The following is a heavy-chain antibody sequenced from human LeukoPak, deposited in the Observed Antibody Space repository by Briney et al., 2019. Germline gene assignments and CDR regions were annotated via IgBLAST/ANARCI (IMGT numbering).Heavy chain of an antibody. V-gene: IGHV4-59*01. Sequence: SETLSLTCTVSGDSISNYYWSWIRQPPGKGLEWIGHIYYSGSTNYHPSLKSRVTISVDRSKNQFSLKLSSVTAADTAVYYCARYDSSANLAALDYWGQGTLVTVSS. CDR1: GDSISNYY. J-gene: IGHJ4*02. CDR2: IYYSGST. D-gene: IGHD3-22*01. CDR3: ARYDSSANLAALDY.